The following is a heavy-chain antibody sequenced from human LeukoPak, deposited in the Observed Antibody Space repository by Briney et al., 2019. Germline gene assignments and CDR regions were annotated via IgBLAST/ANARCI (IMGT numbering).Heavy chain of an antibody. D-gene: IGHD2-2*01. CDR1: GGSISSYY. J-gene: IGHJ5*02. Sequence: SETLSLTCTVSGGSISSYYWSWIRQPAGKGLEWIGRIYTSGSTNYNPSLKSRVTISVDTSKNQFSLKLSSVTAADTAVYYCARGLVVVVPAAQRDPPNWFDPWGQGTLVTVSS. CDR2: IYTSGST. CDR3: ARGLVVVVPAAQRDPPNWFDP. V-gene: IGHV4-4*07.